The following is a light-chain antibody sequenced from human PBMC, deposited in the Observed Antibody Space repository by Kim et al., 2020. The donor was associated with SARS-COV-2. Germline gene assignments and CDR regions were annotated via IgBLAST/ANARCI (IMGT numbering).Light chain of an antibody. Sequence: EIVLTQSPGTLSLSPGERATLSCRASQSVTSSYLAWYQQNPGQAPRLLIYGASRRATGIPDRFSGSGSGTDFTLTISRLEPEDFVVYYCQQYGTSPQTFGQGTKVDIK. CDR2: GAS. CDR3: QQYGTSPQT. CDR1: QSVTSSY. J-gene: IGKJ1*01. V-gene: IGKV3-20*01.